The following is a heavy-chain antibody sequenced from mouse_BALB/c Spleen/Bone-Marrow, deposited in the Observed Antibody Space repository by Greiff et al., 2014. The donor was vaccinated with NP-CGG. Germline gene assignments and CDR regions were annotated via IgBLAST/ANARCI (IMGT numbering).Heavy chain of an antibody. CDR1: GFTFTSYW. D-gene: IGHD2-1*01. J-gene: IGHJ4*01. V-gene: IGHV1S81*02. CDR3: ARDGNYRYAMDY. CDR2: INPSNGRT. Sequence: VQLQQSGDELVKPGASVKLSCMASGFTFTSYWIHWVKQRPGQGPEWMGEINPSNGRTNYNEKFKSKATLTEDKSSSTAYMQLSSLTSEDSAVYYCARDGNYRYAMDYWGQGTSVTVSS.